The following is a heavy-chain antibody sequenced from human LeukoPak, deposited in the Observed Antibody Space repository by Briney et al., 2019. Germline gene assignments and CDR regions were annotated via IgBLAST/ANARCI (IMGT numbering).Heavy chain of an antibody. V-gene: IGHV3-7*01. D-gene: IGHD1-1*01. CDR3: AGCAGNSCYFDY. CDR2: IKQDGSAK. J-gene: IGHJ4*02. CDR1: GFSFISYW. Sequence: GGSLRLSCAASGFSFISYWTSWVRQAPGKGLEWVANIKQDGSAKNYVDSVKGRFTISRDNAKNSLYLQLNSLRAEDTAVYYCAGCAGNSCYFDYWGQGTLVIVSS.